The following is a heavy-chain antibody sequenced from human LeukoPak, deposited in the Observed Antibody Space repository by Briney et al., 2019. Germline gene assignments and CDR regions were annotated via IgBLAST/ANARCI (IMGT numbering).Heavy chain of an antibody. CDR1: GFTFSSYS. CDR2: ISSSSSYI. Sequence: KPGGSLRLSCAASGFTFSSYSMNWVRQAPGKGPEWVSSISSSSSYIYYADSVKGRFTISRDNAKNSLYLQMNSLRAEDTAVYYCARDGRGGYSYGYINYFGMDVWGKGTTVTVSS. J-gene: IGHJ6*04. CDR3: ARDGRGGYSYGYINYFGMDV. V-gene: IGHV3-21*01. D-gene: IGHD5-18*01.